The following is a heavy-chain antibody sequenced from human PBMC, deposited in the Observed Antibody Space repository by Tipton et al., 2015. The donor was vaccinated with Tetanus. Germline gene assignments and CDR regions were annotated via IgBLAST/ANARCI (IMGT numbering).Heavy chain of an antibody. CDR2: IYFKGDT. Sequence: TLSLTCTVSGASISDKKYYWGWIRQAPGKGLEWIASIYFKGDTYYSPSLKSRISIDVDTSQNLFSLRLTSVTASDTAVYYCARHLYGYWFDPWGQGALVTVSS. D-gene: IGHD2/OR15-2a*01. J-gene: IGHJ5*02. V-gene: IGHV4-39*02. CDR3: ARHLYGYWFDP. CDR1: GASISDKKYY.